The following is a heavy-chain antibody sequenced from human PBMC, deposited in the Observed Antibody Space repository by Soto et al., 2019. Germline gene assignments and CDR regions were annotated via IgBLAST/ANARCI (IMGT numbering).Heavy chain of an antibody. Sequence: SVKVSCKASGGTFSSYAISWVRQAPGQGLEWMGGIIPIFGTANYAQKFQGRVTITADESTSTAYMELSSLRSEDTAVYYCARELHDYDILTVYYTDYYYYYGMDVCGQGTTVTVSS. D-gene: IGHD3-9*01. V-gene: IGHV1-69*13. J-gene: IGHJ6*02. CDR3: ARELHDYDILTVYYTDYYYYYGMDV. CDR1: GGTFSSYA. CDR2: IIPIFGTA.